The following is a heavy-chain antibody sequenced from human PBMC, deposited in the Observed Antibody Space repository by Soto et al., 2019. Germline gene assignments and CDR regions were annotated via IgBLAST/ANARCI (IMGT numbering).Heavy chain of an antibody. V-gene: IGHV3-48*03. D-gene: IGHD3-16*01. J-gene: IGHJ6*02. CDR1: GFSFSSYE. CDR2: ISSTGSTI. Sequence: PGGSLRLSCAASGFSFSSYEMKWVRQAPGKGLEWVSYISSTGSTIYYADSVKGRFTISRDNAKNSLYLQMNSLRAEDTAVYYCERLIYYYALDVWGQGTTVTVSS. CDR3: ERLIYYYALDV.